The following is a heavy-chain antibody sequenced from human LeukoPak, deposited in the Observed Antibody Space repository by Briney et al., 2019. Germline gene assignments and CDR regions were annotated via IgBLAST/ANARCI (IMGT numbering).Heavy chain of an antibody. CDR2: IYPGDSDT. D-gene: IGHD2-15*01. Sequence: GESLKISCKSSGYSFTSYWIGWVRQMPGKGLEWMGIIYPGDSDTRYSPSFQGQVTISADKSISTAYLQWSSLKASDTAVYYCARLDVRYCSGGSCHYYYGMDVWGKGTTVTVSS. CDR3: ARLDVRYCSGGSCHYYYGMDV. V-gene: IGHV5-51*01. CDR1: GYSFTSYW. J-gene: IGHJ6*04.